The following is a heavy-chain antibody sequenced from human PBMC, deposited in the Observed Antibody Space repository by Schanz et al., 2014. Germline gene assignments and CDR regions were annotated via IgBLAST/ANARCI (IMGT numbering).Heavy chain of an antibody. J-gene: IGHJ4*02. Sequence: QEQLVESGGGLVKPGGSLRLSCVASGFTFSSYGMHWVRQAPGKGPEWVAVIWSDGSTKYYADSVKGRFTISRDRFQNTLYLRMSSLRAEDTAVYYCARPRFDYGEVDYWGQGTLVTVSS. V-gene: IGHV3-33*01. CDR3: ARPRFDYGEVDY. CDR2: IWSDGSTK. D-gene: IGHD4-17*01. CDR1: GFTFSSYG.